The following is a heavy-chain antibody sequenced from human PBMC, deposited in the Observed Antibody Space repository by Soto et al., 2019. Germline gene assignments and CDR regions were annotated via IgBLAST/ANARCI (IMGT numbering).Heavy chain of an antibody. Sequence: QLQLQESGPGLVKPSETLSLICTVSGGSISNSTYDWGWIRQTPGKGLEWIGSIYYSGTTYYNPSLKSRVTISVDTSKNQFSRKLSSVTAADTAVYYCARLPRNFYDTAAGGYWGQGTLVTVSS. CDR2: IYYSGTT. CDR1: GGSISNSTYD. D-gene: IGHD3-22*01. V-gene: IGHV4-39*01. CDR3: ARLPRNFYDTAAGGY. J-gene: IGHJ4*02.